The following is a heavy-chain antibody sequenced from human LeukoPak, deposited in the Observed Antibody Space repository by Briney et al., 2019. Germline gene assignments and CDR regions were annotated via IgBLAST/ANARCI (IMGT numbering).Heavy chain of an antibody. CDR2: IYHTGNT. CDR3: ARDGKGSDLHYYRMDV. J-gene: IGHJ6*04. Sequence: SETLSLTCAVSGGSITSANWWSWVRQSPGKGLEWIGEIYHTGNTNYNPSLNSRVSISLDTSKNQFSLRLTSVTAADTAVYFFARDGKGSDLHYYRMDVWGKGTTVTASS. D-gene: IGHD6-25*01. CDR1: GGSITSANW. V-gene: IGHV4-4*02.